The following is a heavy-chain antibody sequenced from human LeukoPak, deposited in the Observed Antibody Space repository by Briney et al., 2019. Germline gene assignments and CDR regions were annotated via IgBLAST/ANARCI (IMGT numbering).Heavy chain of an antibody. CDR1: GFTFDDYA. CDR2: ISWNSGSI. Sequence: SLRLSCAASGFTFDDYAMHWVRQAPGKGLEWVSGISWNSGSIGYADSVKGRFTISRDNAKNPLYLQMNSLRAEDMALYYCAKDRYYDSSGYIDYWGQGTLVTVSS. V-gene: IGHV3-9*03. CDR3: AKDRYYDSSGYIDY. D-gene: IGHD3-22*01. J-gene: IGHJ4*02.